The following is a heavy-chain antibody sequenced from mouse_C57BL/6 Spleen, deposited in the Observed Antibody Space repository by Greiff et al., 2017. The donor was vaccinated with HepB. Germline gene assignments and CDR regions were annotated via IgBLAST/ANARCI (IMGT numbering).Heavy chain of an antibody. J-gene: IGHJ2*01. D-gene: IGHD2-4*01. CDR2: FYPGSGSI. V-gene: IGHV1-62-2*01. Sequence: VKPGASVKLSCKASGYTFTEYTIHWVKQRSGQGLEWIGWFYPGSGSIKYNEKFKDKATLTADKSSSTVYMELSRLTSEDSAVYFCARHGRDYDYDEYYFDYWGQGTTLTVSS. CDR1: GYTFTEYT. CDR3: ARHGRDYDYDEYYFDY.